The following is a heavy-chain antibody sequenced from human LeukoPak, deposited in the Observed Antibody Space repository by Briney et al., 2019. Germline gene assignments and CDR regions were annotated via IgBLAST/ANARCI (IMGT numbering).Heavy chain of an antibody. CDR2: IXXYNGNT. J-gene: IGHJ6*02. D-gene: IGHD3-3*01. Sequence: ASVKVSFKASGYTFTIYGISWVRQAPGQGLEWMGWIXXYNGNTNYAQKLQGRVTMTTDTSTSTAYMELRSLRSDDTAVYYCARDRPIFGVVIIPYYYGMDVWGQGTTVTVSS. V-gene: IGHV1-18*01. CDR1: GYTFTIYG. CDR3: ARDRPIFGVVIIPYYYGMDV.